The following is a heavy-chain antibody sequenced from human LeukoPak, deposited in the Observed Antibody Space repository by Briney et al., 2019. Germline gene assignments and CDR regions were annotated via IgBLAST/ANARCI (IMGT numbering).Heavy chain of an antibody. J-gene: IGHJ4*02. CDR3: ARDSGYSGYSDY. CDR2: ISSSGKTI. Sequence: PGGSLRLSCEASGFTFSSYEMNWVRQAPGKGLEWVSYISSSGKTIYYADSTKGRFTVSRDNAKNSLYLQMNSLRAEDTAVYYCARDSGYSGYSDYWGQGTLVTVSS. CDR1: GFTFSSYE. D-gene: IGHD5-12*01. V-gene: IGHV3-48*03.